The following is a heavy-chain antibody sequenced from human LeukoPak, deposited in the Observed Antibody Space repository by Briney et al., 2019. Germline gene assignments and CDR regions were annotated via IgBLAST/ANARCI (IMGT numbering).Heavy chain of an antibody. CDR3: ARFLGASLYYYGMDV. CDR1: GGSISSYY. CDR2: IYYSGST. J-gene: IGHJ6*02. Sequence: SETLSLTCTVSGGSISSYYWSWIRQPPGKGLEWIGYIYYSGSTNYNPSLKSRVTISVDKSKNQFSLKLSSVTAADTAVYYCARFLGASLYYYGMDVWGQGTTVTVSS. D-gene: IGHD3-3*01. V-gene: IGHV4-59*12.